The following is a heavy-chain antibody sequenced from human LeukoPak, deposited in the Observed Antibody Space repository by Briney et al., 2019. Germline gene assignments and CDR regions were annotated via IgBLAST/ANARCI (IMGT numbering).Heavy chain of an antibody. CDR3: ARGQQVATYRREYYFDY. D-gene: IGHD5-12*01. V-gene: IGHV4-30-2*01. CDR1: GGSISSGGYY. CDR2: IYHSGST. Sequence: PSQTLSLTCTVSGGSISSGGYYWSWIRQPPGKGLEWIGYIYHSGSTYYNPSLKSRVTISVDRSKNQFSLKLSSVTAADTAVYYCARGQQVATYRREYYFDYWGQGTLVTVSS. J-gene: IGHJ4*02.